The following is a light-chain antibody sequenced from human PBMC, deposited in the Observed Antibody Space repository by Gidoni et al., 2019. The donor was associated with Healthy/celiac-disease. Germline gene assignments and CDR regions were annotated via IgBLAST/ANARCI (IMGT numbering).Light chain of an antibody. CDR2: ENN. V-gene: IGLV1-51*02. CDR1: SSNIGNNY. CDR3: GTWDSSLSAGRV. J-gene: IGLJ3*02. Sequence: QSVLPQPPSVSAAPGQKVTISCSGSSSNIGNNYVSWYQQLPGTAPKLLIYENNKRPSGIPDRFSGSKSGTSATLGITGLQTGDEADYYCGTWDSSLSAGRVFGGGTKLTVL.